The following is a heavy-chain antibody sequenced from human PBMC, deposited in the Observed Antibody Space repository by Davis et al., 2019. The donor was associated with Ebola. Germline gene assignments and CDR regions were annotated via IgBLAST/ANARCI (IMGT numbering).Heavy chain of an antibody. CDR3: ARAKDSSSSFGYYYYYMDV. J-gene: IGHJ6*03. CDR2: IDPSDSYT. Sequence: GESLKISCKGSGYSFTSYWISWVRQMPGKGLEWMGRIDPSDSYTNYSPSFQGHVTISADKSISTAYLQWSSLKASDTAMYYCARAKDSSSSFGYYYYYMDVWGKGTTVTVSS. CDR1: GYSFTSYW. V-gene: IGHV5-10-1*01. D-gene: IGHD6-6*01.